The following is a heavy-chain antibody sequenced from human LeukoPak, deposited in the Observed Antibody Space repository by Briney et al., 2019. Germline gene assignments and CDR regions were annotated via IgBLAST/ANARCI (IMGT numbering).Heavy chain of an antibody. Sequence: ASVKVSCKASGYTFTSYGISWVRQAPGQGLEWMGWLSAYNGNTNYAQKLQGRVTMTTDTSTSTAYMELRSLRSDDTAVYYCAREPVVVVAAIRYDYWGQGTLVTVSS. CDR3: AREPVVVVAAIRYDY. CDR1: GYTFTSYG. J-gene: IGHJ4*02. V-gene: IGHV1-18*01. D-gene: IGHD2-15*01. CDR2: LSAYNGNT.